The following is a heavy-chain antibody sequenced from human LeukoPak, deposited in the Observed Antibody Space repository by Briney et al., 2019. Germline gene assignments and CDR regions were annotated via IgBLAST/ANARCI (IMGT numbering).Heavy chain of an antibody. CDR3: ARNRGIAAARSWFDP. J-gene: IGHJ5*02. CDR2: INPNSGGT. CDR1: GYAFSRSG. V-gene: IGHV1-2*02. Sequence: ASVKVSCKASGYAFSRSGISWVRQAPGQGLEWMGWINPNSGGTNYAQKFQGRVTMTRDTSISTAYMELSRLRSDDTAVYYCARNRGIAAARSWFDPWGQGTLVTVSS. D-gene: IGHD6-13*01.